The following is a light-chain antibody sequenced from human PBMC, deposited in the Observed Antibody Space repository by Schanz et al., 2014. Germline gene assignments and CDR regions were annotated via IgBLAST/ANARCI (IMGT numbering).Light chain of an antibody. CDR1: QSVSNY. CDR2: DAS. CDR3: QLYGSSERT. Sequence: EIVRKQRAATLSLSPGERARVSCRASQSVSNYSPWYQHKPGQAPRLLIYDASNMATGLPPRFSGSGSGTDFTLTISSLEPEDFAVYYCQLYGSSERTFGQGTKVEIK. J-gene: IGKJ1*01. V-gene: IGKV3-11*01.